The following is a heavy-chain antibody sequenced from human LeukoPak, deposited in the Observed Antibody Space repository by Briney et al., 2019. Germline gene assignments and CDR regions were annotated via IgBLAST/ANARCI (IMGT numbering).Heavy chain of an antibody. D-gene: IGHD2-2*01. V-gene: IGHV3-30*02. CDR2: IRYDGSNK. Sequence: GGSLRLSCAASGFTFSSYGMHWVRQAPGKGLEWVAFIRYDGSNKNYANSVKGRFTISRDDSKNTLYLHMNSLRPEDTAVYYCAKFNRQYCSSTSCYGGFDYWGQGTLVTVSS. CDR3: AKFNRQYCSSTSCYGGFDY. J-gene: IGHJ4*02. CDR1: GFTFSSYG.